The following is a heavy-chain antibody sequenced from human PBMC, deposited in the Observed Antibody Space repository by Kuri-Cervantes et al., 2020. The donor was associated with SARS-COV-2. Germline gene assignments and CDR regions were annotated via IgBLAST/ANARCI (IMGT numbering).Heavy chain of an antibody. J-gene: IGHJ4*02. CDR3: ASQQLPLFDY. V-gene: IGHV3-48*02. Sequence: GESLKISCAASGFTFSSYGMHWVRQAPGEGLEWVSYISSSSSTIYYADSVKGRFTISRDNAKNSLYLQMNSLRDEDTAVYYCASQQLPLFDYWGQGTLVTVSS. CDR2: ISSSSSTI. D-gene: IGHD6-13*01. CDR1: GFTFSSYG.